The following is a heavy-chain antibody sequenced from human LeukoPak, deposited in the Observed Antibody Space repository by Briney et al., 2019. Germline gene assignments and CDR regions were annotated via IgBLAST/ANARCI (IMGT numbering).Heavy chain of an antibody. CDR3: ARSKGYSGYDFYY. D-gene: IGHD5-12*01. J-gene: IGHJ4*02. Sequence: NWIRQSQSRGLEWLERTYYRSKWYNDYALSVKSRITINPHTSKNQSSLQLNSVTPEDTAVYYCARSKGYSGYDFYYWGQGTLVTVSS. CDR2: TYYRSKWYN. V-gene: IGHV6-1*01.